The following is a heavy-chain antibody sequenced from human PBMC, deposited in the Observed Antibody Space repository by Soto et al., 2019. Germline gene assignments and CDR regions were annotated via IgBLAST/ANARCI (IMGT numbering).Heavy chain of an antibody. J-gene: IGHJ4*02. CDR2: IFYSGST. CDR3: ARAKTSGYGDVYYFDY. D-gene: IGHD4-17*01. V-gene: IGHV4-59*01. CDR1: GGSISSYY. Sequence: PEETLSLTCTVSGGSISSYYWSWIRQPPGKGLEWIGYIFYSGSTNYNPSLKSRVTISADTSKNQLSLKLSSVTAADTAVYYCARAKTSGYGDVYYFDYWGQGTLVTVSS.